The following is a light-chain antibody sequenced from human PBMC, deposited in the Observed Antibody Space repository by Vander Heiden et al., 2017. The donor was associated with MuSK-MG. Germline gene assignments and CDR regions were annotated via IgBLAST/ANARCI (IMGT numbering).Light chain of an antibody. Sequence: QSALTQPASVSGSPGQSITISCTGTSSDIGGYDSVSWYQQHPAKAPKLMIYEVTNRPSGVSNRFSGSKSGNTASLTISGLQAEDDADYYCSSFTTGATLVVFGGGTTLTVL. V-gene: IGLV2-14*01. J-gene: IGLJ3*02. CDR2: EVT. CDR3: SSFTTGATLVV. CDR1: SSDIGGYDS.